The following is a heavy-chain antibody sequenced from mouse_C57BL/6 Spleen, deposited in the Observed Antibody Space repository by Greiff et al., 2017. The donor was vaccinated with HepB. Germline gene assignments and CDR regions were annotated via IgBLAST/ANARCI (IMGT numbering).Heavy chain of an antibody. V-gene: IGHV5-6*02. Sequence: EVMLVESGGDLVKPGGSLKLSCAASGFTFSSYGMSWVRQTPDKRLEWVATISSGGSYTYYPDSVKGRFTISRDNAKNTLYLQMSSLKSEDTAMYYCARHDTTAGFAYWGQGTLVTVSA. J-gene: IGHJ3*01. CDR2: ISSGGSYT. D-gene: IGHD1-2*01. CDR3: ARHDTTAGFAY. CDR1: GFTFSSYG.